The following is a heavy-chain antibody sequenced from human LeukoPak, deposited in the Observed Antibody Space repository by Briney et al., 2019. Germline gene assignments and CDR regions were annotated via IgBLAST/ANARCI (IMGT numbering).Heavy chain of an antibody. CDR1: GVSISSYF. Sequence: SETLSLTCTVSGVSISSYFWSWIRQPAGKGLEWIGRIHTRGSTNYNPSLKSRVTMSVDTSKNQFSLKLSSVTTADTAVYYCARVEEGYGSGRRGNFYYYYMDVWGKGTTVTISS. V-gene: IGHV4-4*07. J-gene: IGHJ6*03. CDR3: ARVEEGYGSGRRGNFYYYYMDV. D-gene: IGHD3-10*01. CDR2: IHTRGST.